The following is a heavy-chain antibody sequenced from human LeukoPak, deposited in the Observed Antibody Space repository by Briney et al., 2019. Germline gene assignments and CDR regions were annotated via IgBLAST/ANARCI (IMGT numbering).Heavy chain of an antibody. J-gene: IGHJ4*02. D-gene: IGHD3-22*01. CDR2: IYHSGST. Sequence: SETLSLTCTVSGYSISSGYYWGWIRQPPGKGLEWIGSIYHSGSTNYNPSLKSRVTISVDTSKNQFSLKLSSVTAADTAVYYCARRVTYYYDSSGKQFDYWGQGTLVTVSS. V-gene: IGHV4-38-2*02. CDR3: ARRVTYYYDSSGKQFDY. CDR1: GYSISSGYY.